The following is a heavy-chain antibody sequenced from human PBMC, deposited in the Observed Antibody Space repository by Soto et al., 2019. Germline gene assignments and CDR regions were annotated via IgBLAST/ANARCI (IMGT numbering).Heavy chain of an antibody. D-gene: IGHD4-4*01. CDR2: INPKSDDT. CDR1: GYPFSDNQ. Sequence: QVQLVQSGSEVKKPGASVKVSCKASGYPFSDNQIHWLRRAPGQGLEWMGRINPKSDDTNYAQKFQGRVTMTRDTSIDTAYLELTGLTSDDTATHYCARKHSLDYIRWGLDPWGQGTLVTVSS. V-gene: IGHV1-2*02. CDR3: ARKHSLDYIRWGLDP. J-gene: IGHJ5*02.